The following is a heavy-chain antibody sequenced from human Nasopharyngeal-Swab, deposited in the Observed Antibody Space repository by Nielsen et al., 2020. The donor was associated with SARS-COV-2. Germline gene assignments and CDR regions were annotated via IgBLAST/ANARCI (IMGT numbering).Heavy chain of an antibody. D-gene: IGHD3-22*01. Sequence: AWASSGFTFSRYTMHWVSQAPGKGLEWVAVISYDGSNKYYADSVKGRFTISRDISKNTLYLQMNSLRAEDTAVFYCASTPLDSSGYYYAFHYWGRGTLVTVSS. CDR3: ASTPLDSSGYYYAFHY. J-gene: IGHJ4*02. V-gene: IGHV3-30-3*01. CDR2: ISYDGSNK. CDR1: GFTFSRYT.